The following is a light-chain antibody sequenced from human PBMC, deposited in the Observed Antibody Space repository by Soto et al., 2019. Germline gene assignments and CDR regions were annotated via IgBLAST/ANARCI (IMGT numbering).Light chain of an antibody. CDR1: QSVSSNY. V-gene: IGKV3-20*01. J-gene: IGKJ1*01. CDR2: GAS. Sequence: DIVLTQSPGTLCLSPGERATLSCRASQSVSSNYLAWYQQKRGQAPRLPMYGASSRATGIPDRFSGSGSGTDFTLTISRLEPEDFAVYYCQQYGNSPWTFGQGTKVDIK. CDR3: QQYGNSPWT.